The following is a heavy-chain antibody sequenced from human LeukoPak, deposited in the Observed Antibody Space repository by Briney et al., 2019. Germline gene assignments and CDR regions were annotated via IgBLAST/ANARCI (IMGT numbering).Heavy chain of an antibody. V-gene: IGHV4-38-2*02. CDR2: INHSGST. Sequence: SETLSLTCTVSGYSISSGYYWGWIRQPPGKGLEWIGEINHSGSTNYNPSLKSRVTISVDTSKNQFSLKLSSVTAADTAVYYCARAPGGYFDLWGRGTLVTVSS. CDR3: ARAPGGYFDL. J-gene: IGHJ2*01. D-gene: IGHD3-10*01. CDR1: GYSISSGYY.